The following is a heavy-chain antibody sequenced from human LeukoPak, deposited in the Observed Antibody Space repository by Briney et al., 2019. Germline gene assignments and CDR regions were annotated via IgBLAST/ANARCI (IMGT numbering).Heavy chain of an antibody. J-gene: IGHJ3*02. Sequence: ASVKVSCKASGYTFTGYYMHWVRQAPGQGLEWMGWINPNSGGTNYAQKFQGRVTMTRDTSISTAYMELSRLRSDDTAVYYCARTLERSTNDAFDIWGQGTMVTVSS. CDR3: ARTLERSTNDAFDI. V-gene: IGHV1-2*02. CDR2: INPNSGGT. D-gene: IGHD1-1*01. CDR1: GYTFTGYY.